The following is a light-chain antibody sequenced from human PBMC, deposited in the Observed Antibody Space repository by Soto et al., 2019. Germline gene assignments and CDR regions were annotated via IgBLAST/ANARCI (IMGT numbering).Light chain of an antibody. CDR3: SSYTSSSTRV. Sequence: QSALAQPASVSGSPGQPIAISCTGTSSDVGAYNYVSWYQQHPGKAPKLIISDVSNRPSGVSNRFSGSKSGNTASLTISGLQAEDEADYYCSSYTSSSTRVFGGGTKLTVL. CDR1: SSDVGAYNY. J-gene: IGLJ3*02. CDR2: DVS. V-gene: IGLV2-14*03.